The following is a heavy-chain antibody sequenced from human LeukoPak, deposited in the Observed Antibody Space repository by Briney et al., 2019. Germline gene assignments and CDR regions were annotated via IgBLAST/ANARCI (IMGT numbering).Heavy chain of an antibody. CDR3: AADWLFNDY. CDR2: INHSGST. V-gene: IGHV4-34*01. J-gene: IGHJ4*02. Sequence: SETLSLTCAVYGGSFSGYYWSWIRQPPGKGLEWIGEINHSGSTSYNPSLKSRVTISVDTSKNQFSLKLSSVTAADTAVYYCAADWLFNDYWGQGTLVTVSS. CDR1: GGSFSGYY. D-gene: IGHD3-9*01.